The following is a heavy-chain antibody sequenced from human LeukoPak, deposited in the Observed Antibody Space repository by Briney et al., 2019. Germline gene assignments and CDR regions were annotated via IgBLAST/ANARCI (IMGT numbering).Heavy chain of an antibody. J-gene: IGHJ4*02. Sequence: PGGSLRLSCAASGFTFSSYSMNWVRQAPGKGLEWVSVIYSGGRTYYADSVKGRFIISRDNSKNTLYLQMNSLSAEDTAVYYCARAGPSSSWHQFDYWGQGTLVTVSS. V-gene: IGHV3-66*01. D-gene: IGHD6-13*01. CDR2: IYSGGRT. CDR1: GFTFSSYS. CDR3: ARAGPSSSWHQFDY.